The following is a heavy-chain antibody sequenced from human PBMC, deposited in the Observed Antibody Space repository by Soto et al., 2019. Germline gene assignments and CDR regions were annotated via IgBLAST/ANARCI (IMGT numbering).Heavy chain of an antibody. D-gene: IGHD3-22*01. V-gene: IGHV4-39*01. CDR3: ARLDSSGSIDY. Sequence: SSETLSLTCTVSGGSISSSSYYWGWIRQPPGKGLEWIGSIYYSGSTYYNPSLKSRVTISVDTSKNQFSLKLSSVTAADTAVYYCARLDSSGSIDYWGQGTLVTVSS. CDR1: GGSISSSSYY. J-gene: IGHJ4*02. CDR2: IYYSGST.